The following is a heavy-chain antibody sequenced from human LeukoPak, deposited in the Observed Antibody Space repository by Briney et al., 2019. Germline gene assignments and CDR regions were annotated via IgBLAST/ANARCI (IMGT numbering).Heavy chain of an antibody. D-gene: IGHD3-10*01. Sequence: ASVKVSCKASGGTFSSYAINWVRQAPGQGLEWMGSIIPILGITNNAQKFQGRVTITADKSTITAYMELSSLRSEDTAVYYCARSYGSGNIDYWGQGTLVTVSS. J-gene: IGHJ4*02. CDR3: ARSYGSGNIDY. CDR1: GGTFSSYA. V-gene: IGHV1-69*04. CDR2: IIPILGIT.